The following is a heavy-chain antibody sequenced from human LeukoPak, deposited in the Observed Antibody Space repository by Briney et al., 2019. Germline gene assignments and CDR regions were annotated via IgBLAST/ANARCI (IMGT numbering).Heavy chain of an antibody. V-gene: IGHV1-69*04. J-gene: IGHJ5*02. CDR1: GGTFSSYA. CDR3: ARFLRIAAAGTNWFDP. D-gene: IGHD6-13*01. CDR2: IIPILGIA. Sequence: SVKVSCKASGGTFSSYAISWVRQAPGQGLEWMGRIIPILGIANYAQKFQGRVTITADKSTSTAYMELSSLRSEDTAVYYCARFLRIAAAGTNWFDPWGQGTLVTVSS.